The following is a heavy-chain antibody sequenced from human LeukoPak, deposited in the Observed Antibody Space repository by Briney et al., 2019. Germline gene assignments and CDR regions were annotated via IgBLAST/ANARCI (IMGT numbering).Heavy chain of an antibody. V-gene: IGHV4-4*07. CDR2: IYTSGST. Sequence: SETLSLTCTVSGGSISSYYWSWIRQPAGKGLEWIGHIYTSGSTNYNPSLKSRVTMSVDTSKNQFSLKLSSVTAADTAVYYCARGRNYYDSSGYYLDYYYYMDVWGKGTTVTISS. CDR1: GGSISSYY. J-gene: IGHJ6*03. D-gene: IGHD3-22*01. CDR3: ARGRNYYDSSGYYLDYYYYMDV.